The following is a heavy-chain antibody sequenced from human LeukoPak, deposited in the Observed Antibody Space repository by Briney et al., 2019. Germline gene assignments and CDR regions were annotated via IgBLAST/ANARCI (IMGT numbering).Heavy chain of an antibody. Sequence: SETLSLTCTVSGDSISNYYWNWIRQSPGKGLEWIGHVHFSGETNYNPSLKSRVAISLDSAKNQFSLRLISVTAADTAVYYCARRVEMSSASATSDTWLDPWGQGTLVSVSS. CDR3: ARRVEMSSASATSDTWLDP. V-gene: IGHV4-59*01. J-gene: IGHJ5*02. D-gene: IGHD3-10*01. CDR1: GDSISNYY. CDR2: VHFSGET.